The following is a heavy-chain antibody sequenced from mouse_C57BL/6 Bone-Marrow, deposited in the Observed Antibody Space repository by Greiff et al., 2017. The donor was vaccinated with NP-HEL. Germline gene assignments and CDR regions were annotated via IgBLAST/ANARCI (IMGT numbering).Heavy chain of an antibody. V-gene: IGHV5-17*01. D-gene: IGHD4-1*01. Sequence: EVKLMESGGGLVKPGGSLKLSCAASGFTFSDYGMHWVRQAPEKGLEWVAYISSGSSTIYYADTVKGRFTISRDNAKNTLFLQMTSLRSEDTAMYYFARGRLGPSMDYWGQGTSVTVSS. CDR1: GFTFSDYG. CDR2: ISSGSSTI. CDR3: ARGRLGPSMDY. J-gene: IGHJ4*01.